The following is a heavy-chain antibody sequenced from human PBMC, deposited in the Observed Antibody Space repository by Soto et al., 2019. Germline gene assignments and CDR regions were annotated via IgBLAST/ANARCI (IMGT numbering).Heavy chain of an antibody. V-gene: IGHV1-69*13. Sequence: SVKVSCKASGGTFSSYAISWVRQAPGQGLEWMGGIIPIFGTANYAQKFQGRVTITADESTSTAYMELSSLRSEDTAVYYCARKKVSDILVLPAGGFYGMDVWGQGTKVTVYS. CDR1: GGTFSSYA. J-gene: IGHJ6*02. D-gene: IGHD2-2*01. CDR2: IIPIFGTA. CDR3: ARKKVSDILVLPAGGFYGMDV.